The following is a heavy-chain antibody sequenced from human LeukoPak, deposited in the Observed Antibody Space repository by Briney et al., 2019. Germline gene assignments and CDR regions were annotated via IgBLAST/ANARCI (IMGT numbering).Heavy chain of an antibody. V-gene: IGHV3-64D*06. CDR1: GFTFSSYA. CDR3: AKGRPTTLGYCGRSICADWYFDL. Sequence: GSLRLSCAASGFTFSSYAMSWVRQAPGKGLEYVSVIGPNGGDAYYADSVKGRFTISRDNSKNTLYLQMSSLRAEDTAVYYCAKGRPTTLGYCGRSICADWYFDLWGRGTLLSVSS. D-gene: IGHD2-2*01. CDR2: IGPNGGDA. J-gene: IGHJ2*01.